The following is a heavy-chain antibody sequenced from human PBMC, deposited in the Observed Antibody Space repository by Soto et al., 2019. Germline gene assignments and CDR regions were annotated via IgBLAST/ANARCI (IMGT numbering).Heavy chain of an antibody. CDR3: ARAWVVVTAPDY. Sequence: QVQLVQSGAEEKKPGASVKVSCKASGYTFTSYAMHWVRQAPGQRLEWMGWINAGNGNTKYSQKFQGRVTITRDTSASTACMEPSSLRSEDTAVYYCARAWVVVTAPDYWGQGTLVTVSS. D-gene: IGHD2-21*02. CDR1: GYTFTSYA. V-gene: IGHV1-3*05. CDR2: INAGNGNT. J-gene: IGHJ4*02.